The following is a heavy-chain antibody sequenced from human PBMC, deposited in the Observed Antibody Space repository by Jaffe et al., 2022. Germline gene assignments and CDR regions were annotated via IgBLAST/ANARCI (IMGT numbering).Heavy chain of an antibody. V-gene: IGHV1-2*06. J-gene: IGHJ3*02. Sequence: QVQLVQSGAEVKKPGASVKVSCKASGYTFTGYYMHWVRQAPGQGLEWMGRINPNSGGTNYAQKFQGRVTMTRDTSISTAYMELSRLRSDDTAVYYCARAIGLERRAYAFDIWGQGTMVTVSS. CDR2: INPNSGGT. CDR1: GYTFTGYY. D-gene: IGHD1-1*01. CDR3: ARAIGLERRAYAFDI.